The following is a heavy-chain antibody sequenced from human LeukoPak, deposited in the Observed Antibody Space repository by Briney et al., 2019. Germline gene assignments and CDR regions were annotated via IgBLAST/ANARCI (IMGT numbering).Heavy chain of an antibody. CDR2: XDLEXXER. V-gene: IGHV1-24*01. Sequence: ASVKVSCKVSGSTLSEFAIHXXXQAPGKGXXXXXXXDLEXXERRYSEKFXXRVTITEDTSTDTAYMFLRSLRSEDTAVYYCATEVEYDSNGYLVDYWGQGTLVTVSS. D-gene: IGHD3-22*01. CDR1: GSTLSEFA. CDR3: ATEVEYDSNGYLVDY. J-gene: IGHJ4*02.